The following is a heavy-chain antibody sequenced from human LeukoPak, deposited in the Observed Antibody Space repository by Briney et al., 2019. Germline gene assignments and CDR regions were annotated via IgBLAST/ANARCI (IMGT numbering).Heavy chain of an antibody. V-gene: IGHV3-23*01. J-gene: IGHJ3*02. CDR3: AKDRVDYYDSSGYYQPIDAFDI. CDR2: ISGSGGNT. CDR1: GFTFSSYA. Sequence: PGGSLRLSCAASGFTFSSYAMSWVRQAPGKGLEWVSAISGSGGNTYYADSVKGRFTISRDNSKNTLYLQMNSLRAEDTAVYYCAKDRVDYYDSSGYYQPIDAFDIWGQGTMVTVSS. D-gene: IGHD3-22*01.